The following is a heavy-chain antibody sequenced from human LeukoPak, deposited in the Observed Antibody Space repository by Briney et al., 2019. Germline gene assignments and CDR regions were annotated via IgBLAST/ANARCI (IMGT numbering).Heavy chain of an antibody. Sequence: ASVTVSCKASGYTFTSYGISWVRQAPGQGLEWMGWISAYNGNTNYAQKLQGRVTMTTDTSTSTAYMELRSLRSDDTAVYYCARVNTGPLRFLEWFETLGAFDIWGQGTMVTVSS. CDR3: ARVNTGPLRFLEWFETLGAFDI. V-gene: IGHV1-18*01. CDR1: GYTFTSYG. D-gene: IGHD3-3*01. CDR2: ISAYNGNT. J-gene: IGHJ3*02.